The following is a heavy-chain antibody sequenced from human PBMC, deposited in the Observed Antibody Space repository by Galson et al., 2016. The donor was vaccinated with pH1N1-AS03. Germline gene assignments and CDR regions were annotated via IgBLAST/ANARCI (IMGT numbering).Heavy chain of an antibody. CDR3: ARYFPSEFDP. CDR2: IHNSGDT. D-gene: IGHD2-21*01. CDR1: GDSITSDDYY. V-gene: IGHV4-31*03. Sequence: TLSLTCTVSGDSITSDDYYWSWIRQHPGKGLEWIGYIHNSGDTFYNPSLKSRVSISLDTSKNQFSLKLTSVTAADTAVYYCARYFPSEFDPWGPGTLVTVSS. J-gene: IGHJ5*02.